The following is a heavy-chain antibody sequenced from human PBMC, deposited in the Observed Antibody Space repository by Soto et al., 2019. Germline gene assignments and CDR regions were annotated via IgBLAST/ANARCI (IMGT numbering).Heavy chain of an antibody. J-gene: IGHJ6*02. D-gene: IGHD5-12*01. CDR3: ATIRPWLPNYYYGMDV. Sequence: ASVKVSCKVSGYTLTELSMHWVRQAPGKGLEWMGGFDPEDGETIYAQEFQGRVTMTEDTSTDTAYMELSSLRSEDTAVYYCATIRPWLPNYYYGMDVWGQGTTVTVSS. CDR2: FDPEDGET. CDR1: GYTLTELS. V-gene: IGHV1-24*01.